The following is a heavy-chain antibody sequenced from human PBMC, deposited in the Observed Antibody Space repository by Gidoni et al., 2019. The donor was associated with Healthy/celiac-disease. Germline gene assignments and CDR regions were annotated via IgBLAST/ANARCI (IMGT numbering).Heavy chain of an antibody. CDR2: IYYSGST. D-gene: IGHD5-18*01. V-gene: IGHV4-61*01. CDR3: ARDKGYSYGRPFDI. J-gene: IGHJ3*02. CDR1: GGSVSSGSYH. Sequence: QVQLQESGPGLVQPSETLSLTCPVSGGSVSSGSYHWSWIRQPPGKGLEWIGYIYYSGSTNYNPSLKSRVTISVDTSKNQFSLKLSSVTAADTAVYYCARDKGYSYGRPFDIWGQGTMVTVSS.